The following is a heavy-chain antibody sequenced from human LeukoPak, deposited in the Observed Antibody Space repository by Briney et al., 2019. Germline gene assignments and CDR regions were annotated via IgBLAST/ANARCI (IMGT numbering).Heavy chain of an antibody. CDR2: ISPNNGGT. Sequence: ASVKVSCKASGYTFTGYYMHWVRQAPGQGLEWMGWISPNNGGTNYAQKLQGRVTITRDTSIGTACMELSRLSSDDTAAYYCARGPFMPNPWFDPWGQGTLVTVSS. CDR1: GYTFTGYY. V-gene: IGHV1-2*02. CDR3: ARGPFMPNPWFDP. D-gene: IGHD2-2*01. J-gene: IGHJ5*02.